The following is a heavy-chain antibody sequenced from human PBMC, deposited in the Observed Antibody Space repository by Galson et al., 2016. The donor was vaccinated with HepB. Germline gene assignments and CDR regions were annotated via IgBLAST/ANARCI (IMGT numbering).Heavy chain of an antibody. J-gene: IGHJ4*02. V-gene: IGHV3-48*02. CDR2: ISDSGDTT. Sequence: SLRLSCAASGFPFSGYSMSWVRQAPGKGLEWLSYISDSGDTTYYADSVKGRFTISRDNAKNSLFLQMNSLRDDDTAVFYCARDNGLAYFDYWGQGALFTVSS. CDR1: GFPFSGYS. CDR3: ARDNGLAYFDY.